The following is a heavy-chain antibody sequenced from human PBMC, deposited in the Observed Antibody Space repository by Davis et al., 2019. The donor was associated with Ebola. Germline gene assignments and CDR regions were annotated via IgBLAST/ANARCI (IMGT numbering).Heavy chain of an antibody. D-gene: IGHD2-15*01. CDR3: AKGVAALYYYYGMDV. V-gene: IGHV3-30*18. CDR1: GFTFSSYG. CDR2: ISYDGSNK. Sequence: GESLKISCAASGFTFSSYGMHWLRQAPGKGLEWVAVISYDGSNKYYADSVKGRFTISRDNSKNTLYLQMNSLRAEDSAVYYCAKGVAALYYYYGMDVWGQGTTVTVSS. J-gene: IGHJ6*02.